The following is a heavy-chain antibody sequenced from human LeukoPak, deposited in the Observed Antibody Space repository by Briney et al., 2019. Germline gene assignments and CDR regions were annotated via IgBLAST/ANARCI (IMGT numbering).Heavy chain of an antibody. D-gene: IGHD1-26*01. J-gene: IGHJ3*02. V-gene: IGHV4-38-2*02. CDR3: ARGGVRRARELLGRGAFDI. CDR2: IYYSGST. CDR1: GYSISSGYY. Sequence: SETLSLTCTVSGYSISSGYYWGWIRQPPGKGLEWIGSIYYSGSTYYNPSLKSRVTISVDTSKNQFSLKLSSVTAADTAVYYCARGGVRRARELLGRGAFDIWGQGTMVTVSS.